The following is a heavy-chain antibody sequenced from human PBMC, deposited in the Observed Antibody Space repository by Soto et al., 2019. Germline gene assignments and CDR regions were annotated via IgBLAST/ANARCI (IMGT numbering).Heavy chain of an antibody. J-gene: IGHJ6*02. V-gene: IGHV3-74*01. D-gene: IGHD2-15*01. Sequence: GGSLRLSCAASGFTFSSYWMHWVRQAPGKGLVWVSRINSDGSSTSYVDSVKGRFTISRDNAKNTLYLQMNSLRAEDTAVYYCARSGREVVVAATEYYYYGMDVWGQGTTVTVSS. CDR1: GFTFSSYW. CDR2: INSDGSST. CDR3: ARSGREVVVAATEYYYYGMDV.